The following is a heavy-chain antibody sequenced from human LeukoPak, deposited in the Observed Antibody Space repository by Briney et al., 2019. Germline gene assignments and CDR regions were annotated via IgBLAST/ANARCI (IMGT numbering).Heavy chain of an antibody. CDR1: GFTFSNYG. J-gene: IGHJ6*03. Sequence: PGRSLRLSCAASGFTFSNYGMHWVRQAPGKGLEWVAVVSSDGSHQYYMDSVKGQFTISRDNSKNTLYLQMNNLRSEDTAVYYCAKDRGIGGIRGMDVWGKGTSVTVSS. V-gene: IGHV3-30*18. CDR2: VSSDGSHQ. D-gene: IGHD1-26*01. CDR3: AKDRGIGGIRGMDV.